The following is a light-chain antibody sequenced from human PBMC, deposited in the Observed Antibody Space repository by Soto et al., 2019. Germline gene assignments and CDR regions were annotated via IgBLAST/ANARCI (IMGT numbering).Light chain of an antibody. CDR1: QTVRNNY. J-gene: IGKJ5*01. CDR3: QQSYSTPRT. CDR2: GAA. Sequence: VLTQSPGTLSLSPGEGATLSCRASQTVRNNYLAWYQQKPGQAPRLLIFGAATRTTGVPARFSGSGSGTEFTLTISSLQPEDFATYYCQQSYSTPRTFGQGTRLEIK. V-gene: IGKV3-20*01.